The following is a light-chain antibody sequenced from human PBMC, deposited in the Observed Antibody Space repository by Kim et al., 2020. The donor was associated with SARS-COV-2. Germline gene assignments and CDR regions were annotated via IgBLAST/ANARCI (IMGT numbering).Light chain of an antibody. V-gene: IGLV1-44*01. CDR2: SNS. Sequence: GQRVTIACSGRFSKIGSNTVNWYQQLPGTAPKLVIYSNSQRPSGVPDRFSGSKSGTSASLVISGLQAGDEGDYYCAAWEDSLSGWLFGGGTKLTVL. J-gene: IGLJ3*02. CDR3: AAWEDSLSGWL. CDR1: FSKIGSNT.